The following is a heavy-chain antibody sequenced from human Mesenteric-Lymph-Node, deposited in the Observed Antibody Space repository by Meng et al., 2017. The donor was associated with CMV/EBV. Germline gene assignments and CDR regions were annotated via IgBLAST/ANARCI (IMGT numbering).Heavy chain of an antibody. CDR3: ARDGPVIAGRGMDV. CDR1: GFTFREYE. V-gene: IGHV3-30-3*01. CDR2: ISDDGSRK. J-gene: IGHJ6*02. Sequence: GGSLRLSCSASGFTFREYEMHWVRQAPGKGLEWVAVISDDGSRKDYSDSVKGRFTISRDSSKNTLFLEMNSLSNEDTAVYYCARDGPVIAGRGMDVWGQGTTVTVSS. D-gene: IGHD6-13*01.